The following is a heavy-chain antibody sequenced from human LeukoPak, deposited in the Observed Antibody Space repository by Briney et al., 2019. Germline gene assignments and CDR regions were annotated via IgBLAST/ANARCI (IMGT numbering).Heavy chain of an antibody. D-gene: IGHD3-10*01. Sequence: GGSLRLSCAASGFTFSSYWMHWARHAPGKGLVWVSRINSDGSSTSYADSVKGRFTISRDNAKNTLYLQMNSLRAEDTAVYYCARGGWFGELPFDYWGQGTLVTVSS. V-gene: IGHV3-74*01. CDR2: INSDGSST. CDR1: GFTFSSYW. J-gene: IGHJ4*02. CDR3: ARGGWFGELPFDY.